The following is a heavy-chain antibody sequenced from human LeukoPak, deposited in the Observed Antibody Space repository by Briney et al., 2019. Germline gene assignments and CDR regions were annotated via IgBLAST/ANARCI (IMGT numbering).Heavy chain of an antibody. CDR2: INPNSGGT. J-gene: IGHJ4*02. CDR3: ARGEGIVGAMSFDY. CDR1: GYTFTGYY. V-gene: IGHV1-2*02. Sequence: ASVKVSCKASGYTFTGYYMHWVRQAPGQGLEWMEWINPNSGGTNYAQKFQGRVTMTRGTSISTAYMELSRLRSDATAVYYCARGEGIVGAMSFDYWGRGTLVTVS. D-gene: IGHD1-26*01.